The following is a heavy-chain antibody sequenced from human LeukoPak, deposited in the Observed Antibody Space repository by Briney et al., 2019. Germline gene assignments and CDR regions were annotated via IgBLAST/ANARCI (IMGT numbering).Heavy chain of an antibody. CDR2: ISGSGGST. CDR3: AKATVGYCSDGSCYLDFDY. D-gene: IGHD2-15*01. Sequence: TGGSLRLSCAASGFIFSSHAMSWVRQAPGKGLEWVSVISGSGGSTDYTDSVKGRFTISRDNSKNTLYLQINSLRAEDTAVYYCAKATVGYCSDGSCYLDFDYWGQGTLVTVSP. CDR1: GFIFSSHA. J-gene: IGHJ4*02. V-gene: IGHV3-23*01.